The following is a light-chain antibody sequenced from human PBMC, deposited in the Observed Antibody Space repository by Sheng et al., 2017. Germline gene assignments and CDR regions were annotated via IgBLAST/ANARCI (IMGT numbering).Light chain of an antibody. CDR3: CSFAGFITPVV. CDR1: GSDVGSYNL. J-gene: IGLJ2*01. Sequence: QSALTQPASVSGSPGQSITISCTGTGSDVGSYNLVSWYQQHPGKAPKLIIYDVDKRPPGVPYRFSGSKSGNTASLTVSGLQSEDEADYYCCSFAGFITPVVLGGGTKVTVL. CDR2: DVD. V-gene: IGLV2-23*02.